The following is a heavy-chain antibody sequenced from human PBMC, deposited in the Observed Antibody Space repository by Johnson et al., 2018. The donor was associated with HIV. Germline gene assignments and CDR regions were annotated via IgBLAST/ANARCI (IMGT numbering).Heavy chain of an antibody. V-gene: IGHV3-66*02. Sequence: VQLVESGGGLVQPGRSLRLSCAASGFTFADYAMHWVRQAPGKGLEWVSLIYRGGSTYYTVSVKGRFTISRDNSKNTLYLQMNSLRTEDTAVSYCARDGGVSWDGGGAFDIWGQGTTVTVSS. J-gene: IGHJ3*02. D-gene: IGHD3-16*01. CDR3: ARDGGVSWDGGGAFDI. CDR2: IYRGGST. CDR1: GFTFADYA.